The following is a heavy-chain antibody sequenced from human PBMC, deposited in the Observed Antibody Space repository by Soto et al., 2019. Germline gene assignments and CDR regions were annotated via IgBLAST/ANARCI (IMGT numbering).Heavy chain of an antibody. D-gene: IGHD5-18*01. CDR2: IYYSGST. CDR3: ARSPPGTAMVIVAY. J-gene: IGHJ4*02. CDR1: GGSISSSSYY. Sequence: SETLSLTCTVSGGSISSSSYYWGWIRQPPGKGLEWIGSIYYSGSTYYNPSLKSRVTISVDTSKNRFSLKLSSVTAADTAVYYCARSPPGTAMVIVAYWXQGTLVTVSS. V-gene: IGHV4-39*01.